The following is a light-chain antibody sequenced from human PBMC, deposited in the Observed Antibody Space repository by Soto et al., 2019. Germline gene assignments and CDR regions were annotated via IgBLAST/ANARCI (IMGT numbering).Light chain of an antibody. V-gene: IGLV1-47*02. CDR2: SNV. J-gene: IGLJ3*02. CDR1: SSNIGSNY. CDR3: AAWDASLSGWV. Sequence: QSVLTQPPSASGTPGQGVIISCYGTSSNIGSNYVYWYRLLPGTAPKLVMFSNVMRPPGVPDRFSGAKSGTSASLAISGLRPEDEADYFCAAWDASLSGWVFGGGTKVTVL.